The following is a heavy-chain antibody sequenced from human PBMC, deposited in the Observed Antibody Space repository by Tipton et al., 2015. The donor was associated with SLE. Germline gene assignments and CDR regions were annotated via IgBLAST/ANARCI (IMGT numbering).Heavy chain of an antibody. J-gene: IGHJ4*02. CDR1: GFTFSNYA. D-gene: IGHD3-16*01. Sequence: QLVQSGGDLVQPGGSLRLSCATSGFTFSNYAMSWVRQAPGKGLEWVSVISGRGGTTYYADSVKGRFAISRDNSRNTVYLQMISLRVDDTAVYYCTTGGEGSSFDYWGQGTLVTVSS. V-gene: IGHV3-23*04. CDR3: TTGGEGSSFDY. CDR2: ISGRGGTT.